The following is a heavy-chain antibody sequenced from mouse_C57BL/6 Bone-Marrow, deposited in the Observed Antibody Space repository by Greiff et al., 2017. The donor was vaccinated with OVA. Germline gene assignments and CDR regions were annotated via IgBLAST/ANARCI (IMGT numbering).Heavy chain of an antibody. Sequence: QVQLQQPGAELVKPGASVKLSCKASGYTFTSYWMHWVKQRPGRGLEWIGRIDPNSGGTKYNEKFKSKATLTVDKPSSTAYMQLSSLTSKDSAVYYCAREGYGSSYVGWYFDVWGTGTTVTVSS. CDR1: GYTFTSYW. CDR3: AREGYGSSYVGWYFDV. V-gene: IGHV1-72*01. D-gene: IGHD1-1*01. CDR2: IDPNSGGT. J-gene: IGHJ1*03.